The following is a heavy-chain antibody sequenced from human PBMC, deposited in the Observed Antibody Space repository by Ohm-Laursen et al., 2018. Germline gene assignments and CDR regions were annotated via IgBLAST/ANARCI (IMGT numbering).Heavy chain of an antibody. CDR1: GYTFSNYD. V-gene: IGHV1-8*01. J-gene: IGHJ3*02. D-gene: IGHD1-7*01. CDR2: MNPKRGDT. CDR3: ATGRLSGTRRALDI. Sequence: GASVKVSCNTSGYTFSNYDIHWVRQASGQGLEWMGFMNPKRGDTGYAHTVQGRVTMARNASISTANMKMSSLRAEDTAVYYGATGRLSGTRRALDIWGQGTMVTVSS.